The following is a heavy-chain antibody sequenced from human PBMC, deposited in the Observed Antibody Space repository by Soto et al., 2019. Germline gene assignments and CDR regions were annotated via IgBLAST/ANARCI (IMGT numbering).Heavy chain of an antibody. J-gene: IGHJ6*02. CDR3: ARGRTTTSMDV. CDR2: MNPNSGNT. D-gene: IGHD2-2*01. CDR1: GYTFTSYD. V-gene: IGHV1-8*01. Sequence: ASVKVSCKASGYTFTSYDINWVRQATGQGLEWMGWMNPNSGNTGYAQKFQGSVTVTGNTSISTAYMELSSLRSEATAVYYGARGRTTTSMDVSRHGTTVTVS.